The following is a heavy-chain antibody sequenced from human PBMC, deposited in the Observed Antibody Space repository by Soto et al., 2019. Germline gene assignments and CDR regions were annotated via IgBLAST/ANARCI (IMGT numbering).Heavy chain of an antibody. CDR1: GGTFSSYA. V-gene: IGHV1-69*06. CDR2: IIPIFGTA. D-gene: IGHD6-19*01. J-gene: IGHJ6*02. CDR3: ARGRYSSGWIQYYYGMDV. Sequence: GASVKVSCKASGGTFSSYAISWVRQAPGQGLEWMGGIIPIFGTANYAQKFQGRVTITADKSTSTAYMELSSLRSEDTAVYYCARGRYSSGWIQYYYGMDVWGQGTRVTVSS.